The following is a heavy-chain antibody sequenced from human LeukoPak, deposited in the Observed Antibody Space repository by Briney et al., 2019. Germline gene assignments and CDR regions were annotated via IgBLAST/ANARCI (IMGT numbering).Heavy chain of an antibody. J-gene: IGHJ6*02. Sequence: SETLSLTCAVSGGSISSGGYSWSWIRQPPGQGLEWIGYIYHSGSTYYNPSLKSRVTISVDRSKNQFSLKLSSVTAADTAVYYCACSTSSQGYYGMDVWGQGTTVTVSS. CDR3: ACSTSSQGYYGMDV. CDR2: IYHSGST. D-gene: IGHD2-2*01. V-gene: IGHV4-30-2*01. CDR1: GGSISSGGYS.